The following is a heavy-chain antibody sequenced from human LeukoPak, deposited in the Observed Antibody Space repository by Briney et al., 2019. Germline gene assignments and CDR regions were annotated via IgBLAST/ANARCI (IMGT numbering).Heavy chain of an antibody. CDR2: ISSSSSTI. J-gene: IGHJ4*02. V-gene: IGHV3-48*01. D-gene: IGHD5-12*01. Sequence: GGSLRLSCAASGFTFNSYSMNWVRQAPGKGLEWVSYISSSSSTIYYADSVKGRFSISRDKARKSLYLQMNSLRAEDTAVYYCARGGVGLRITSSFDYWGQGTLVTVSS. CDR1: GFTFNSYS. CDR3: ARGGVGLRITSSFDY.